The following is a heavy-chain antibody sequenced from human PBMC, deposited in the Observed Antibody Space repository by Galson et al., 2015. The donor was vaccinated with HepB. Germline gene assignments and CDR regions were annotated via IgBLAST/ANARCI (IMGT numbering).Heavy chain of an antibody. V-gene: IGHV1-69*02. D-gene: IGHD1-14*01. CDR1: GGTFSSQT. CDR3: AKPEGPLGGGMDV. J-gene: IGHJ6*02. CDR2: IILILDKA. Sequence: SSVKVSCKASGGTFSSQTISWVRQAPGHGLEWMGRIILILDKANYAQNFQDRVTITADRSTSTVYMELANLTSEDRAVYYCAKPEGPLGGGMDVWGQGTTVTVSS.